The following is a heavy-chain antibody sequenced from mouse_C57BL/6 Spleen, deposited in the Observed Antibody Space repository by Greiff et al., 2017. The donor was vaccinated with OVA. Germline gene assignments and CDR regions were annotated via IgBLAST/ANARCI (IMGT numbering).Heavy chain of an antibody. CDR2: INPNNGGT. Sequence: EVQLQQSGPELVKPGASVKISCKASGYTFTDYYMNWVKQSHGQSLEWIGDINPNNGGTSYNQKFKGKATLTVDKSSSTAYMELRSLTSEDSAVYYCARTYDYDRGFDYWGQGTTLTVSS. CDR3: ARTYDYDRGFDY. D-gene: IGHD2-4*01. V-gene: IGHV1-26*01. J-gene: IGHJ2*01. CDR1: GYTFTDYY.